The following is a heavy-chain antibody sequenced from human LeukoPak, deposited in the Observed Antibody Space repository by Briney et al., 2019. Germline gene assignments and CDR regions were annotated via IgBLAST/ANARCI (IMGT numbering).Heavy chain of an antibody. CDR2: MNPNSGNT. D-gene: IGHD2-21*02. CDR1: GYTFTSYG. Sequence: ASVKVSCKASGYTFTSYGISWVRQAPGQGLEWMGWMNPNSGNTGYAQKFQGRVTMTRNTSISTAYMELSSLRSEDTAVYYCAREAPHAPGVVTPWGQGTLVTVSS. J-gene: IGHJ4*02. CDR3: AREAPHAPGVVTP. V-gene: IGHV1-8*02.